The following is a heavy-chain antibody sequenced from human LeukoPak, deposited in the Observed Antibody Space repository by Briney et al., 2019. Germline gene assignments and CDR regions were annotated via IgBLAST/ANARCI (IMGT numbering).Heavy chain of an antibody. J-gene: IGHJ4*02. CDR3: ARQGDWKFDY. CDR2: IYYSGST. Sequence: PSETLSLTCTVSGGSISSSYWSWIRQPPGKGLEWIGYIYYSGSTNYNPSLKSRVTISVDTSKNQFSLKLSSVTSADTAVYYCARQGDWKFDYWGQGTLVTVSS. D-gene: IGHD1-1*01. CDR1: GGSISSSY. V-gene: IGHV4-59*08.